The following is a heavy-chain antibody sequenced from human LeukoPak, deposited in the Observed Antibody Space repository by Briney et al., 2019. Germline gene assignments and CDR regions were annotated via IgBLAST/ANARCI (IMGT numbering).Heavy chain of an antibody. D-gene: IGHD2-8*01. CDR3: ARVQAPGYCTNGVCFYWYFDL. CDR1: GGSISSGDYY. V-gene: IGHV4-30-4*08. Sequence: SQTLSLTCTVSGGSISSGDYYWSWIRQPPGKGLEWIGYIYYSGSTYYNPSLRSRVTISVDTSKNQFSLKLSSVTAADTAVYYCARVQAPGYCTNGVCFYWYFDLWGRGTLVTVSS. CDR2: IYYSGST. J-gene: IGHJ2*01.